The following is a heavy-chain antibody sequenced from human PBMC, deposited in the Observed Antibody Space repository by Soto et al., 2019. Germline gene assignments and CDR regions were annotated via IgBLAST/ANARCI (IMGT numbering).Heavy chain of an antibody. V-gene: IGHV4-38-2*01. CDR2: IYYSGST. Sequence: PSETLSLTCAVSGYSIITGFNWCCIRQPPGKGREWIGSIYYSGSTYNNPSLRSRVSMSIDTSKDQFSLKLKSVTAADTALYFCARQRTSVVTQAYFDVWGPGSLVTVSS. CDR1: GYSIITGFN. CDR3: ARQRTSVVTQAYFDV. J-gene: IGHJ4*02. D-gene: IGHD2-21*02.